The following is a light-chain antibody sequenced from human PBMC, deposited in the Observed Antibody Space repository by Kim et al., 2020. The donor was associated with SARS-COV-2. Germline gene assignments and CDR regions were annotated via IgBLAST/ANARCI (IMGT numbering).Light chain of an antibody. CDR1: QSISSW. CDR2: KAS. V-gene: IGKV1-5*03. J-gene: IGKJ1*01. CDR3: QQYNSSPWT. Sequence: DIQMTQSPSTLSASVGDRVTITCRASQSISSWLAWYQQKPGKAPKLLIYKASSLESGVPSRFSGSGSGTEFTLTISSLQPDDFATYYGQQYNSSPWTFGQGTKVDIK.